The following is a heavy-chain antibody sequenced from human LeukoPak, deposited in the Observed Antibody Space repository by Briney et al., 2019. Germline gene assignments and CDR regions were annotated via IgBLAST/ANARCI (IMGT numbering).Heavy chain of an antibody. V-gene: IGHV3-48*02. CDR1: GFTFSTKS. CDR2: ITADSGTT. CDR3: ASRDYFDY. J-gene: IGHJ4*02. Sequence: GGSLRLSCVVSGFTFSTKSMNWVRQAPGKGLEWVSYITADSGTTYYADSVKGRFTISRDNAKNSLYLQMNSLRDEDTAVYYCASRDYFDYWGREPWSPSPQ.